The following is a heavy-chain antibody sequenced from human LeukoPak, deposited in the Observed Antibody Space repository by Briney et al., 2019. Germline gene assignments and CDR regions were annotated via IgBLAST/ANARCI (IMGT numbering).Heavy chain of an antibody. D-gene: IGHD5-18*01. CDR3: ARVLYSYGRAFDI. V-gene: IGHV1-18*01. CDR2: ISAYSGNT. J-gene: IGHJ3*02. CDR1: GYTFTSYG. Sequence: EASVKVSCKASGYTFTSYGISWVRQAPGQGLEWMGWISAYSGNTNYAQKLQGRVTMTTDTSTSTAYMELRSLRSDDTAVYYCARVLYSYGRAFDIWGQGTMVTVSS.